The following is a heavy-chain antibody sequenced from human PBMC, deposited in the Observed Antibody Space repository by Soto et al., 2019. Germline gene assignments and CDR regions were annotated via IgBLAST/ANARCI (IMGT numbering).Heavy chain of an antibody. CDR1: VFTFSIYW. CDR3: ARASQSAGSPYFDY. J-gene: IGHJ4*02. Sequence: PWGSLRISCASSVFTFSIYWMHWVRQAPGKGLVWVSRINSDGSSTSYADSVKGRFTISRDNAKNTLYLQMNSLRAEDTAVYYCARASQSAGSPYFDYWGQGTMVTVSS. V-gene: IGHV3-74*01. D-gene: IGHD3-3*01. CDR2: INSDGSST.